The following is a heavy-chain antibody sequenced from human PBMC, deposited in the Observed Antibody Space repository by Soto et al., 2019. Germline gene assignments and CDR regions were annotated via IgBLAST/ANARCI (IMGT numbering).Heavy chain of an antibody. V-gene: IGHV3-23*01. D-gene: IGHD3-22*01. CDR3: AKDRLIAYDSSGYFDY. CDR1: GFTFSSYA. J-gene: IGHJ4*02. Sequence: PGGSLRLSCAASGFTFSSYAMSWARQAPGKGLEWVSAISGSGGSTYYADSVKGRFTISRDNSKNTLYLQMNSLRAEDTAVYYCAKDRLIAYDSSGYFDYWGQGTLVTVSS. CDR2: ISGSGGST.